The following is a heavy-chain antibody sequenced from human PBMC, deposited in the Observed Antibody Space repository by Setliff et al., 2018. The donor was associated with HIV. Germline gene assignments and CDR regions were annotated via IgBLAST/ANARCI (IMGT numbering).Heavy chain of an antibody. Sequence: PGGSLRLSCVASGFTFRSYGIHWVRQAPGKGLEWVAVIAFDGSNKHYADSVKGRFTISRDNWKNTAYLQMNSLRTEDTAVYYCAREGSYYGGQWGQGTLVTVSS. J-gene: IGHJ4*02. V-gene: IGHV3-30*19. CDR2: IAFDGSNK. CDR1: GFTFRSYG. D-gene: IGHD1-26*01. CDR3: AREGSYYGGQ.